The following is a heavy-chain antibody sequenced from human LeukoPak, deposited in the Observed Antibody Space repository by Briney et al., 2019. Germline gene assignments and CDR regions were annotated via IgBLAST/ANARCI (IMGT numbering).Heavy chain of an antibody. Sequence: SGTLSLTCAVYGGSFSGYYWSWIRQPPGKGLEWIGEINHSGSTNYNPSLKSRVTISVDTSKNQFSLKLSSVTAADTAVYYCARVSYDFWSGYGIYYFDYWGQGTLVTVSS. CDR2: INHSGST. D-gene: IGHD3-3*01. J-gene: IGHJ4*02. CDR3: ARVSYDFWSGYGIYYFDY. V-gene: IGHV4-34*01. CDR1: GGSFSGYY.